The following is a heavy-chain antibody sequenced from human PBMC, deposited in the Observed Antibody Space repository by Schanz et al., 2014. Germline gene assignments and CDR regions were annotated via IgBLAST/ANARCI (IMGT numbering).Heavy chain of an antibody. CDR3: ARDDGGGYNQIDY. V-gene: IGHV3-21*01. Sequence: EVQLVESGGGLIQPGGSLRLSCAASGYTVSSNYMSWVRQAPGKGLEWVSYISSSSSYIYYTDSVKGRFTISRDNAKKSLFLQLNSLRPEDTAVYYCARDDGGGYNQIDYWGQGALVTVSS. J-gene: IGHJ4*02. CDR2: ISSSSSYI. D-gene: IGHD5-12*01. CDR1: GYTVSSNY.